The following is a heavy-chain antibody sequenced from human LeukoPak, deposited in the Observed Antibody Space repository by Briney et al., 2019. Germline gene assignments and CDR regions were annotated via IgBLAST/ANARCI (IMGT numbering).Heavy chain of an antibody. J-gene: IGHJ4*02. D-gene: IGHD2-15*01. CDR1: GFAFPNYW. CDR2: IGKDGSEK. Sequence: GGSLRLSCAASGFAFPNYWMVWVRQAPGKGLEWVASIGKDGSEKSYVDSVKGRFTISRDNARNSLYLQMSSLRVEDTAVYYCTRDIVYLQLVYWGQGALVTVSS. V-gene: IGHV3-7*01. CDR3: TRDIVYLQLVY.